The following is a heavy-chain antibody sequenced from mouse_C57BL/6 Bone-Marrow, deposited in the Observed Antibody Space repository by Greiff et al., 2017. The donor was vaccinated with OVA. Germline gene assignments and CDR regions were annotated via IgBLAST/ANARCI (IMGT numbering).Heavy chain of an antibody. Sequence: VQLQQSGAELVKPGASVKLSCTASGFNIKDYYMHWVKQRTEQGLEWIGRIDPEDGETKYAPKFQGKATITADTSSNTAYRQLSSLTSEDTAVYYCASHYYGSSEYYYAMDYWGQGTSVTVSS. CDR1: GFNIKDYY. V-gene: IGHV14-2*01. J-gene: IGHJ4*01. CDR3: ASHYYGSSEYYYAMDY. CDR2: IDPEDGET. D-gene: IGHD1-1*01.